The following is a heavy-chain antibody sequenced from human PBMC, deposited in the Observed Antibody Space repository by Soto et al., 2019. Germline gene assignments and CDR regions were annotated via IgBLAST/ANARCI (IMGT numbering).Heavy chain of an antibody. CDR2: IYYSGST. CDR1: GGSISSGGYY. Sequence: SETLSLTCTVSGGSISSGGYYWSWIRQHPGKGLEWIGYIYYSGSTYYNPSLKSRVTISVDTSKNQFSLKLSSVTAADTAVYYCARERYSGSSSGGMDVWGQGTTVTVSS. CDR3: ARERYSGSSSGGMDV. V-gene: IGHV4-31*03. J-gene: IGHJ6*02. D-gene: IGHD1-26*01.